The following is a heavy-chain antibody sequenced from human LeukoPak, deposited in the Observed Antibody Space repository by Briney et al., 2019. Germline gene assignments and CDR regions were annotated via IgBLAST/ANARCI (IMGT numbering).Heavy chain of an antibody. V-gene: IGHV3-23*01. D-gene: IGHD3-22*01. CDR2: ITSSGDGT. Sequence: HPGGSLRLSCAASGFTFSSYSMNWVRQAPGKGLQWVSSITSSGDGTYYADSVKGRFTISRDNSENMLYLQMNSLRVEDTAVYFCAKDRPNYYGSNGHYYRRDGDYWGQGTLVTVSS. CDR1: GFTFSSYS. J-gene: IGHJ4*02. CDR3: AKDRPNYYGSNGHYYRRDGDY.